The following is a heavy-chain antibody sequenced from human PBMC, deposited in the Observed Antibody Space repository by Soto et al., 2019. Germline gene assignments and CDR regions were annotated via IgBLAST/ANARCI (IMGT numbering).Heavy chain of an antibody. D-gene: IGHD6-13*01. CDR2: IIPIFGTA. CDR1: GGTFSSYA. Sequence: AASVKVSCKASGGTFSSYAISWVRQAPGQGLEWMGGIIPIFGTANYAQKFQGRVTITADKSTSTAYMELSSLRSEDTAVYYCARDRIDIAAAGNIFDYWGQGTLVTVSS. V-gene: IGHV1-69*06. J-gene: IGHJ4*02. CDR3: ARDRIDIAAAGNIFDY.